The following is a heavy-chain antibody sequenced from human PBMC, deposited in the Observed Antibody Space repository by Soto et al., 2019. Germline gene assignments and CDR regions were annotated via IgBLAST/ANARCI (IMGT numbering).Heavy chain of an antibody. D-gene: IGHD2-2*01. Sequence: GGSLRLSCAASGSTFIRYWMSWVRQAPGKGLEWVSYISSSGNTVYYADSVKGRFTISRDNTRNSLYLQMNSLRDEDTALYYCVRYCSTTLCNGVATRTFDYWGQGTLVTVSS. CDR2: ISSSGNTV. CDR3: VRYCSTTLCNGVATRTFDY. CDR1: GSTFIRYW. J-gene: IGHJ4*02. V-gene: IGHV3-48*02.